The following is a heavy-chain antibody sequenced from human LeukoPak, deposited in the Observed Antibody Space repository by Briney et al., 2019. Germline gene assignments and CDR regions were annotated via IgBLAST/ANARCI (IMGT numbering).Heavy chain of an antibody. CDR2: ISYDGSNK. Sequence: PGGSLRLSCAASGFTFSSYGMHWVRQAPGKGLEWVAVISYDGSNKYYADSVKGRFTISRDNSKNTLYLQMNSLRAEATAVYYCAKGDYGDYVGGLVGYWGQGTLVTVSS. V-gene: IGHV3-30*18. CDR1: GFTFSSYG. J-gene: IGHJ4*02. CDR3: AKGDYGDYVGGLVGY. D-gene: IGHD4-17*01.